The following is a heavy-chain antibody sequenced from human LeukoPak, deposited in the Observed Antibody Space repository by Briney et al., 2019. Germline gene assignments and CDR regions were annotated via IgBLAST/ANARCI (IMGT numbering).Heavy chain of an antibody. CDR3: ARGEDGFWSGYVEH. Sequence: GGSLRLSCAASGFTFNYYWMSWVRQAPGKGLEWVAVISYDGSNNYYGESVKGRFTISRDNSKNMVYLQMNSLRPEDTAVYYCARGEDGFWSGYVEHWGQGTLVTVSS. CDR1: GFTFNYYW. CDR2: ISYDGSNN. V-gene: IGHV3-30*03. J-gene: IGHJ1*01. D-gene: IGHD3-3*01.